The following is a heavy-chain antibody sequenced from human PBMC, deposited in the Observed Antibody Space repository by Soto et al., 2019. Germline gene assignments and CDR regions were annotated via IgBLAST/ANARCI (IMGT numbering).Heavy chain of an antibody. CDR3: AGYPRRKACSSTSCAPGYYYYGMDV. J-gene: IGHJ6*02. D-gene: IGHD2-2*01. Sequence: GASVKVSCKASGYTFTSYGISWVRQAPGQGLEWMGWISAYNGNTNYAQKLQGRVTMTTDTSTSTAYMELRSLRSDDTAVYYCAGYPRRKACSSTSCAPGYYYYGMDVWGQGTTVTVSS. CDR2: ISAYNGNT. CDR1: GYTFTSYG. V-gene: IGHV1-18*04.